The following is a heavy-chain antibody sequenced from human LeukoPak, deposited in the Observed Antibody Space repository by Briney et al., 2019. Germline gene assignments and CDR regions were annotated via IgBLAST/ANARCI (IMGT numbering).Heavy chain of an antibody. Sequence: GGSLRLSCAASGFTFSSYGMNWVRQAPGKGLEWVSSISSSSSYIYYADSVKGRFTISRDNAKNSLYLQMNSLRAEDTAVYYCARIPVVESFDYWGQGTLVTVSS. J-gene: IGHJ4*02. CDR2: ISSSSSYI. CDR3: ARIPVVESFDY. V-gene: IGHV3-21*01. CDR1: GFTFSSYG. D-gene: IGHD2-2*01.